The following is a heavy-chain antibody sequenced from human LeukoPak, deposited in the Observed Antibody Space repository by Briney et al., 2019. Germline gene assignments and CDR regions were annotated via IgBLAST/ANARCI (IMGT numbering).Heavy chain of an antibody. CDR3: ARGGSGYPLGY. V-gene: IGHV4-59*01. Sequence: SETLSLTCAVSSGSMSSYYWSWIRQPPGKGLEWIGYIYYTGVTNYSPSLKRRLTISLDTAMKQFSLNLRSVTAADTAMYYCARGGSGYPLGYWGQGTLVTVSS. D-gene: IGHD3-22*01. J-gene: IGHJ4*02. CDR2: IYYTGVT. CDR1: SGSMSSYY.